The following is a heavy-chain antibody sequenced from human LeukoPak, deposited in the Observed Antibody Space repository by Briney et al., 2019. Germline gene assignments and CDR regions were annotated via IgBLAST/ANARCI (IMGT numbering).Heavy chain of an antibody. CDR2: IYWDDDK. V-gene: IGHV2-5*02. Sequence: SGPTLVNPTQALALTCTFSGFSLSTTGVGVGWIRQSPVKALEWLALIYWDDDKRYSPSLKNRLTITKDASKNLVVLTMTNVDPVDTATYYCAHRRGGYNWNHGDFDYWGQGTLVTVSS. D-gene: IGHD1-14*01. J-gene: IGHJ4*02. CDR3: AHRRGGYNWNHGDFDY. CDR1: GFSLSTTGVG.